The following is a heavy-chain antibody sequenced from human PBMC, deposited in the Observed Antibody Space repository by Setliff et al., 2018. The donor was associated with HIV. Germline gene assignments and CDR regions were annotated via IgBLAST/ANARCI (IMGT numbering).Heavy chain of an antibody. V-gene: IGHV3-23*01. Sequence: GESLKISCEASGFAFSTFDMNWVRQSPGKGLEWVSGVSPGSHTTYYAESVKSRFTVSRDDSNNMLFLQMTSLGDDDTAIYYCAKPTIGIYPRSFDLWGPGTTVTVSS. CDR1: GFAFSTFD. J-gene: IGHJ3*01. D-gene: IGHD1-26*01. CDR2: VSPGSHTT. CDR3: AKPTIGIYPRSFDL.